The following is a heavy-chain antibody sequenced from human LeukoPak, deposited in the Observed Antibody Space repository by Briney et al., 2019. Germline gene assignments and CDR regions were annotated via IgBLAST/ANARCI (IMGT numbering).Heavy chain of an antibody. Sequence: GGSLRLSCVASGFTFSSYAMSWVRQAPGKGLEWVSGISSSGGSTYYADSVKGRFTISRDNSKDTLYLQMDSLRAEDTAVYYWARSAGLRCFDYWGLGTLVTVSS. CDR1: GFTFSSYA. CDR2: ISSSGGST. D-gene: IGHD4-17*01. CDR3: ARSAGLRCFDY. J-gene: IGHJ4*02. V-gene: IGHV3-23*01.